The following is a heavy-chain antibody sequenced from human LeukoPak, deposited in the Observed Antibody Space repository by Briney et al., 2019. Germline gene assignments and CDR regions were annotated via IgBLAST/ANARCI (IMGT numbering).Heavy chain of an antibody. CDR3: ARGTLRNTIYYGSGSSFDNYYYMDV. V-gene: IGHV1-46*01. D-gene: IGHD3-10*01. J-gene: IGHJ6*03. Sequence: GASVKVSCKASGYTFTSYYMHWVRQAPGQGLEWMGIINPSGGSTSYAQKFQGRVTMTRDMSTSTVYMELSSLRSEDTAVYYCARGTLRNTIYYGSGSSFDNYYYMDVWGKGTTVTISS. CDR2: INPSGGST. CDR1: GYTFTSYY.